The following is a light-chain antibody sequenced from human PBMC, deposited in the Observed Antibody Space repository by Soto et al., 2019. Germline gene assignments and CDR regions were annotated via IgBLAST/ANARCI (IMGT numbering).Light chain of an antibody. CDR2: TNN. CDR3: SAWDDSLSGPV. V-gene: IGLV1-47*01. J-gene: IGLJ2*01. Sequence: QSVLTQPPSASATPGQRVTISCSGSTSNIETNYVYWYQHLPGTSPKLLIYTNNQRASGVPDRFSASKSGTSASLAISGLRSEDEADYYCSAWDDSLSGPVFGGGTKVTVL. CDR1: TSNIETNY.